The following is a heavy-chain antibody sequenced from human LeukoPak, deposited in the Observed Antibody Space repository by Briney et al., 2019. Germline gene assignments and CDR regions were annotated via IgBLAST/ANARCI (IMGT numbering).Heavy chain of an antibody. Sequence: GGSLRLSCAASGFTVSSNYMSWVRQAPGKGLEWVSVIYSGGSTYYADSVKGRFTISRDNSKNTLYLQMNSLRAEDTAVYYCARDWAYTGGSYGVDWGQGTLVTVSS. CDR1: GFTVSSNY. D-gene: IGHD1-26*01. J-gene: IGHJ4*02. CDR3: ARDWAYTGGSYGVD. V-gene: IGHV3-66*01. CDR2: IYSGGST.